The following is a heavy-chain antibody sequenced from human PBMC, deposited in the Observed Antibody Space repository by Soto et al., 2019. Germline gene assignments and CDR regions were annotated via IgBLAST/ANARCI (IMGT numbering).Heavy chain of an antibody. D-gene: IGHD2-21*02. Sequence: SETLSLTFTVSGGSVSSGSYYWSWIRQPPGKGLEWIGYIYYSGSTNYNPSLKSRVTISVDTSKNQFSLKLSSVTAADTAVYYCAGGHVVTAIEFDDLTRGTLVPVSS. J-gene: IGHJ4*02. CDR2: IYYSGST. V-gene: IGHV4-61*01. CDR1: GGSVSSGSYY. CDR3: AGGHVVTAIEFDD.